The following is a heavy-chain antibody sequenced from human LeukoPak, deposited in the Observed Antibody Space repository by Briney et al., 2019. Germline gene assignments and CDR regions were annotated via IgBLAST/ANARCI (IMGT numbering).Heavy chain of an antibody. Sequence: GGSLRLSCAASGFTFSSYSMNWVRQAPGKGLEWVSYISSSSSTIYYADSVKGRFTISRDNAKNTLYLQMNSLRAEDTAVYYCARDLTTWTYYYDSSGKYYGMDVWGQGTTVTVSS. D-gene: IGHD3-22*01. CDR1: GFTFSSYS. CDR3: ARDLTTWTYYYDSSGKYYGMDV. J-gene: IGHJ6*02. CDR2: ISSSSSTI. V-gene: IGHV3-48*04.